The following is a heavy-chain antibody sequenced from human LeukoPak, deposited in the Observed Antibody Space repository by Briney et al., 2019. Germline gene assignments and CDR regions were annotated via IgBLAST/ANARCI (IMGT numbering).Heavy chain of an antibody. J-gene: IGHJ4*02. V-gene: IGHV4-30-2*01. CDR1: GGSISSGGYS. CDR3: ARFNNSWSYFDY. D-gene: IGHD6-13*01. CDR2: IYHSGST. Sequence: PSQTLSLTCAVSGGSISSGGYSWSWIRQPPGKGLEWIGYIYHSGSTYYNPSLKSRVTISVDRSKNQFSLKLSSVTAADTAVYYCARFNNSWSYFDYWGQGTLVTVSS.